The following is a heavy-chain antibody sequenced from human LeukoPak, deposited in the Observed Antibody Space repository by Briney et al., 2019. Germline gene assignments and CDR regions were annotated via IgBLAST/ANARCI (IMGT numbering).Heavy chain of an antibody. J-gene: IGHJ4*02. CDR2: IYYSGST. V-gene: IGHV4-61*05. CDR1: GGSISSSSYY. D-gene: IGHD3-3*01. Sequence: SETLSLTCTVSGGSISSSSYYWGWIRQPPGKGLEWIGYIYYSGSTNYNPSLKSRVTISVDTSKNQFSLKLSSVTAADTAVYYCARVLYDFWSGYYPDYWGQGTLVTVSS. CDR3: ARVLYDFWSGYYPDY.